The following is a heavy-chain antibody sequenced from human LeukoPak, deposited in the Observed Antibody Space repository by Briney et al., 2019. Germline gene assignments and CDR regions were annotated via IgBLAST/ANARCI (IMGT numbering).Heavy chain of an antibody. V-gene: IGHV3-33*01. J-gene: IGHJ4*02. CDR1: GYSFSSYG. CDR2: IWYDGSKK. D-gene: IGHD3-22*01. Sequence: GGSLRLSCAASGYSFSSYGMQWVRQAPGKGLEWVAVIWYDGSKKYYADSVKGRFTISRDDSKNTLYLQMNSLKTEDTAVYYCTTDPKTIIGVSASDCWGQGTLVTVSS. CDR3: TTDPKTIIGVSASDC.